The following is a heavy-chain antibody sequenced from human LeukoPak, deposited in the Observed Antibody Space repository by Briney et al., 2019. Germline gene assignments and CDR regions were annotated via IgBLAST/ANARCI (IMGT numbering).Heavy chain of an antibody. Sequence: PGGSLRLSCAASGFTFSIYAMSWIRQAPGKGLGWVSAIGGRTDTTYYADSVKGRFTISRDNSKSTLFLQMNSLRAEDTAVYYCATEGGPPIERYWGQGTLVTVSS. V-gene: IGHV3-23*01. J-gene: IGHJ4*02. CDR1: GFTFSIYA. CDR3: ATEGGPPIERY. CDR2: IGGRTDTT. D-gene: IGHD2-15*01.